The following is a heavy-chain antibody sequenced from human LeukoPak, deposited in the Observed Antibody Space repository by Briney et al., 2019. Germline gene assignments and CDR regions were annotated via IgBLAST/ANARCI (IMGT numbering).Heavy chain of an antibody. CDR3: AXGFRTIFGVVXXWFDP. Sequence: SETLSLTCTVSGGSISSSSYYWGWIRQPPGKGLEWIGSIYYSGSTYYNPSLKSRVTISVDTSKNQFSLKLSSVTAADTAVYYCAXGFRTIFGVVXXWFDPWGQXTLVXXSS. D-gene: IGHD3-3*01. V-gene: IGHV4-39*01. J-gene: IGHJ5*02. CDR2: IYYSGST. CDR1: GGSISSSSYY.